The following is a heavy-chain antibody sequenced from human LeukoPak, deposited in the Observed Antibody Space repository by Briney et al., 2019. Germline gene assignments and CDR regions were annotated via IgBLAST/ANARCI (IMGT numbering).Heavy chain of an antibody. CDR3: ARGGDSSGYYYGTWRGTDNY. J-gene: IGHJ4*02. V-gene: IGHV1-46*01. CDR2: INPSGGST. CDR1: GYTFTSYY. D-gene: IGHD3-22*01. Sequence: ASVKVSCKASGYTFTSYYMHWVRQAPGQGLEWMGIINPSGGSTSYAQKFQGRVTMTRDMSTSTVYMELSSLRSEDTAVYYCARGGDSSGYYYGTWRGTDNYWGQGTLVTVSS.